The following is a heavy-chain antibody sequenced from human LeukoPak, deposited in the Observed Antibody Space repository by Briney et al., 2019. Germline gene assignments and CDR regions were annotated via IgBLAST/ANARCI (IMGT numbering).Heavy chain of an antibody. CDR3: ATYCSSTSCPLNWFDP. J-gene: IGHJ5*02. Sequence: ASVKVSCKASGYTFTGYYMHWVRQAPGQGLEWMGWINPNSGGTNYAQKFQGRVTMTRDTSISTAYMELSRLRSDDTAVYYCATYCSSTSCPLNWFDPWGQGTLVTVSP. CDR2: INPNSGGT. V-gene: IGHV1-2*02. D-gene: IGHD2-2*01. CDR1: GYTFTGYY.